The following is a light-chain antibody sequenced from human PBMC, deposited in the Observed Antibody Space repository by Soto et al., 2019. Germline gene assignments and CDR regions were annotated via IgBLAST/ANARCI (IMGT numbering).Light chain of an antibody. CDR2: DAS. CDR3: QQFSSYPLT. Sequence: EIVMSQSPATLSVSTGERATLSCRASQSVSSNLAWYQQKPGQAPRLLIYDASSRATGIPDRFSGGGSETDFTLTISRLEPEHFAVYYCQQFSSYPLTFGGGTKVDIK. J-gene: IGKJ4*01. V-gene: IGKV3-20*01. CDR1: QSVSSN.